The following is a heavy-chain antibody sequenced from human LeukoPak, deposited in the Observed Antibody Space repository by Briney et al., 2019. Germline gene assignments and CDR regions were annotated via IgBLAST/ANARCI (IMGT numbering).Heavy chain of an antibody. V-gene: IGHV6-1*01. CDR1: GDSVSGNSVA. Sequence: SQTLSLTCAISGDSVSGNSVAWNWIRQSPSRGLECLGRTYYRSKWYNDYAESVKSRLTINPDTSKNQLSLQLNSVTPEDAAVYYCARGSNSGYDYPFDYWGQGTLVTASS. CDR2: TYYRSKWYN. CDR3: ARGSNSGYDYPFDY. J-gene: IGHJ4*02. D-gene: IGHD5-12*01.